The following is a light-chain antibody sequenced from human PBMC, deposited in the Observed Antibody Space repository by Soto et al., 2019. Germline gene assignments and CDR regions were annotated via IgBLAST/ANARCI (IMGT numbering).Light chain of an antibody. Sequence: QSVLTQPPSVSGAPGQRVTISCTGSSSNIGAGYDVHWYQQLPGTAPKLLIYGNSNRPSGVPDRFSGSKSGTSASLAITGLQAADKADYYCQSYDSSLSGLYVFGTGTKLTVL. V-gene: IGLV1-40*01. J-gene: IGLJ1*01. CDR1: SSNIGAGYD. CDR2: GNS. CDR3: QSYDSSLSGLYV.